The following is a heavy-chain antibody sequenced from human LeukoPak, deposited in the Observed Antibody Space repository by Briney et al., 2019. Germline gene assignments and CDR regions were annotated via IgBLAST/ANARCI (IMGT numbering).Heavy chain of an antibody. V-gene: IGHV3-7*01. CDR1: GFTFSSYW. CDR2: IKQDGSDK. J-gene: IGHJ5*02. Sequence: PGGSLRLSCAASGFTFSSYWMHWVRQAPGKGLEWVANIKQDGSDKYYVDSVKGRFTISRDNAKNSLSLQMNSLRAEDTAVYYCARDLNYGGNSGGNWFDPWGQGTLVTVSS. D-gene: IGHD4-23*01. CDR3: ARDLNYGGNSGGNWFDP.